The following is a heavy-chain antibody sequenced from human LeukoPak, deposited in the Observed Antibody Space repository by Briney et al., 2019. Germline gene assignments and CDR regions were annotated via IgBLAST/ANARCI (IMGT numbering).Heavy chain of an antibody. Sequence: GASVKVSCKASGGTFSSYAISWVRQAPGQGLEWMGRIIPIFGTANYAQKFQGRVTITTDESTSTAYMELGSLRSEDTAVYYCARGVVETIFGVVISTNWFDPWGQGTLVTVSS. V-gene: IGHV1-69*05. J-gene: IGHJ5*02. CDR1: GGTFSSYA. D-gene: IGHD3-3*01. CDR2: IIPIFGTA. CDR3: ARGVVETIFGVVISTNWFDP.